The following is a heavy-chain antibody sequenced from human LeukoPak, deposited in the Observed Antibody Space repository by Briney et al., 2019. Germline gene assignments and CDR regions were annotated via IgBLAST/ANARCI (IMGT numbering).Heavy chain of an antibody. Sequence: SETLSLTCTVSGYSISSGYYWGWIRQPPGQGLEWIGSIYHSGSTYYKPSLKSRVTISVDTSKNQFSLKLGSVTAADTAVYYCARSLSVDYWGQGTLVTVSS. CDR2: IYHSGST. V-gene: IGHV4-38-2*02. J-gene: IGHJ4*02. CDR1: GYSISSGYY. CDR3: ARSLSVDY. D-gene: IGHD5/OR15-5a*01.